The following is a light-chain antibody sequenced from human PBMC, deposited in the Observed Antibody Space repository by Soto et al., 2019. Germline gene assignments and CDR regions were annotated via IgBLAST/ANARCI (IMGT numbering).Light chain of an antibody. CDR2: PAS. J-gene: IGKJ1*01. Sequence: ESGVRQSPGNLSLSPGERATLSCRASHSVSSSYLPCYQHKPGQAPSLLIYPASSRATRIPDRFSCSGSGTDFTLTISRLEPEDFAVYYCQQYGSSPKWTFGQGTKVDIK. CDR1: HSVSSSY. V-gene: IGKV3-20*01. CDR3: QQYGSSPKWT.